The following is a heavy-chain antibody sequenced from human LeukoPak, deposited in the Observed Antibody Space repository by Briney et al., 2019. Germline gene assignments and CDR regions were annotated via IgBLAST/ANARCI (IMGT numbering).Heavy chain of an antibody. Sequence: GGSLRLSCAASGFTFSSYAMSWVRQAPGKGLEWVSAISGSGGSTYYADSVKGRFTISRDNSKNTLYLQMNSLRADDTAVYYCASGSYSNYVAYWGQGTLVTVSS. CDR2: ISGSGGST. V-gene: IGHV3-23*01. CDR1: GFTFSSYA. CDR3: ASGSYSNYVAY. J-gene: IGHJ4*02. D-gene: IGHD4-11*01.